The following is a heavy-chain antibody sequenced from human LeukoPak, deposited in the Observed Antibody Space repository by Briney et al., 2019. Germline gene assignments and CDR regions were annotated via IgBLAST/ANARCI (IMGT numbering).Heavy chain of an antibody. J-gene: IGHJ6*02. CDR2: LSGIGDRT. D-gene: IGHD3-3*01. CDR1: GFTIRSYA. Sequence: GGSLRLSRRTSGFTIRSYAMNWVRQAPGKGLEWVSGLSGIGDRTYYADSVKGRFTISRDNAKNTVYLQMNSLRAGDTAIYFCAKDKNYDFWGGYYEGSYGLDVWGQGTTVIVSS. CDR3: AKDKNYDFWGGYYEGSYGLDV. V-gene: IGHV3-23*01.